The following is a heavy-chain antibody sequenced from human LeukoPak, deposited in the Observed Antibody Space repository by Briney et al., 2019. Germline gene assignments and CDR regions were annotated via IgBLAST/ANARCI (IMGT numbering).Heavy chain of an antibody. D-gene: IGHD3-3*01. CDR3: ARHLNYDFWSGYSDNWFDP. CDR1: GGSISSSSYY. Sequence: SETLSLTCTVSGGSISSSSYYWGWIRQPPGKGLEWIGSIYYSGSTYYNPSLKSRVTISVDTSMNQFSLKLSSVTAADTAVYYCARHLNYDFWSGYSDNWFDPWGQGTLVTVSS. J-gene: IGHJ5*02. CDR2: IYYSGST. V-gene: IGHV4-39*01.